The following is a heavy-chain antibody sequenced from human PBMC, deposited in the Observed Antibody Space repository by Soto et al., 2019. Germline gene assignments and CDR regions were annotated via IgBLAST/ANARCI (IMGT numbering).Heavy chain of an antibody. CDR2: ISYDGSDE. J-gene: IGHJ6*02. V-gene: IGHV3-30*18. Sequence: PGGSLRLSCTASGFTFINFGMQWVRQAPGKGLEWVAVISYDGSDEYCADSVKGRFTISRDNSKNTLYLQMNSLRVEDTAVYYCAKDRVVPYYHGMDVWGQGTTVTVSS. D-gene: IGHD3-3*01. CDR1: GFTFINFG. CDR3: AKDRVVPYYHGMDV.